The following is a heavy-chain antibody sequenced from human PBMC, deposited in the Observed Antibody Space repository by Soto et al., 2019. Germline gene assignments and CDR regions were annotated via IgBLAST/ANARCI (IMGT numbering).Heavy chain of an antibody. CDR1: GGSISSYY. Sequence: PSKNPDITSTVSGGSISSYYWSWIRQPAGKGLEWIGRIYTSGSTNYNPSLKSRVTISVDTSKNQFSLKLRSVTAADTAVYYCARKLSSLAARRLGGKQNWFDPGGQVTLLT. CDR3: ARKLSSLAARRLGGKQNWFDP. CDR2: IYTSGST. J-gene: IGHJ5*02. D-gene: IGHD6-6*01. V-gene: IGHV4-4*07.